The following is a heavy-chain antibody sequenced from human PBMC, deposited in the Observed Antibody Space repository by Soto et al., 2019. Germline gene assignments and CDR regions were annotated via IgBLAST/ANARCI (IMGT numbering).Heavy chain of an antibody. V-gene: IGHV3-33*01. CDR1: GFTFSSYG. CDR3: ARDPTYYDFWSGYYYFDY. Sequence: GESLKISCAASGFTFSSYGMHWVRQAPGKGLEWVAVIWYDGSNKYYADSVKGRFTISRDNSKNTLYLQMNSLRAEDTAVYYCARDPTYYDFWSGYYYFDYWGQGTLVTVSS. D-gene: IGHD3-3*01. CDR2: IWYDGSNK. J-gene: IGHJ4*02.